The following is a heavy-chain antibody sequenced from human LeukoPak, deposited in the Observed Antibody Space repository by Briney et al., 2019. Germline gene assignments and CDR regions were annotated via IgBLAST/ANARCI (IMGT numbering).Heavy chain of an antibody. CDR1: GYNFISYA. Sequence: EASVKVSCKASGYNFISYAIHWVRQAPGQRPEWMGWIHASNGNTKYSQKFQDRVTITRDTSARTADMELSSLTSEDTAVYYCARRLRLSKSNLRDYYGMDVWGQGTTVTVSS. CDR2: IHASNGNT. CDR3: ARRLRLSKSNLRDYYGMDV. D-gene: IGHD5-24*01. J-gene: IGHJ6*02. V-gene: IGHV1-3*01.